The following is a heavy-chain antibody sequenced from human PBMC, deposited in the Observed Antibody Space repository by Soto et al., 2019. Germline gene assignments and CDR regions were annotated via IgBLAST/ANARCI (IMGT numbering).Heavy chain of an antibody. CDR1: GFTFIDYA. J-gene: IGHJ4*02. CDR3: ARVGAPGIDY. Sequence: GGSLRLSCAASGFTFIDYAISWVRQAPGKGLEWVSVISASGGSTSYADSVKGRFTISRDNAKNTLYLQMNSLRAEDTAVYYCARVGAPGIDYWGQGTLVTVSS. CDR2: ISASGGST. V-gene: IGHV3-23*01.